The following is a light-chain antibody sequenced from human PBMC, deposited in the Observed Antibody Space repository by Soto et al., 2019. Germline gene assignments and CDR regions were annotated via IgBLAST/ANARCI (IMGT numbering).Light chain of an antibody. Sequence: EIVLTQSPGTLSLSPGERATLSCRASQSVSSSYLAWYQQKPGQAPRLLIYGASSRATGIPDRFSGSGSGTDFTLTSSRMEPEDFAVYYCQQFGSSSYTFGPWTKLEIK. CDR1: QSVSSSY. V-gene: IGKV3-20*01. CDR2: GAS. CDR3: QQFGSSSYT. J-gene: IGKJ2*01.